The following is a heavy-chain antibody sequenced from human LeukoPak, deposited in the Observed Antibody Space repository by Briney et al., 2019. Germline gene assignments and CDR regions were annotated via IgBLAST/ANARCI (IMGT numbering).Heavy chain of an antibody. D-gene: IGHD4-11*01. CDR1: GFTFSSYW. Sequence: PGGSLRLSCAASGFTFSSYWMHWVRQAPGKGLVWVSRINSDGSSTSYADSVKSRFTISRDNAKNTLYLQMSSLRAEDTAVYYCARMTTVTTGDAFDIWGQGTMVTVSS. CDR2: INSDGSST. CDR3: ARMTTVTTGDAFDI. J-gene: IGHJ3*02. V-gene: IGHV3-74*01.